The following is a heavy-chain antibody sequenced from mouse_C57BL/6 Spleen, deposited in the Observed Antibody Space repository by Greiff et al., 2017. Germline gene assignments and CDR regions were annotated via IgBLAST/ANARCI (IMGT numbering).Heavy chain of an antibody. CDR1: GYTFTSYW. V-gene: IGHV1-52*01. Sequence: VQLQQPGAELVRPGSSVKLSCKASGYTFTSYWMHWVKQRPIQGLEWIGNIDPSDSETHYNQKFKDKATLTVDKSSSTAYMQLSSLTSEDAAVYYCARGKIYYDYGDAMDYWGQGTSVTVSS. CDR2: IDPSDSET. D-gene: IGHD2-4*01. CDR3: ARGKIYYDYGDAMDY. J-gene: IGHJ4*01.